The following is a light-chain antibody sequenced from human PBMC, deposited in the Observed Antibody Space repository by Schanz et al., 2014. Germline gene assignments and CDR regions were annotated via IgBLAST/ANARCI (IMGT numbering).Light chain of an antibody. CDR3: QDYSSVSRR. Sequence: DIQMTQTPSTLSASVGDRVTITCRASQSISSWLAWYQQRPGKAPKLLIHHASTLESGVPSRFSGSGSGTEFTLTITSLQPEDFATYYCQDYSSVSRRFGQGTKVEMK. CDR1: QSISSW. CDR2: HAS. J-gene: IGKJ1*01. V-gene: IGKV1-5*01.